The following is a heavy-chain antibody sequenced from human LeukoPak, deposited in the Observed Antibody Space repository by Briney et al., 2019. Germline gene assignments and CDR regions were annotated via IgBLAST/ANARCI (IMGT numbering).Heavy chain of an antibody. CDR1: GFTFSTYN. CDR3: ARDVGASAPDAFDI. J-gene: IGHJ3*02. V-gene: IGHV3-21*01. CDR2: ISSSSNYI. Sequence: GGPLRLSCAASGFTFSTYNMNWVRQAPGKGLEWVSSISSSSNYIYYADSVKGRFTISRDNAKNSLYLQMNSLRAEDTDVYYCARDVGASAPDAFDIWGQGTMVTVSS. D-gene: IGHD1-26*01.